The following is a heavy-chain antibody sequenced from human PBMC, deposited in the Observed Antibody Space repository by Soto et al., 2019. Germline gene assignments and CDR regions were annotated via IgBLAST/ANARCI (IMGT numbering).Heavy chain of an antibody. Sequence: QVQLVQSGAEVQTPGSSVKVSCKASGGTFSTYDICWVRQAPGQGLEWMGGFIPLFGTATYAQKFQGRVTIIADESTRTAYMELRRPRAEDTAVYYCAINEGTDGYKFAYWGQGTLVTVSS. D-gene: IGHD5-12*01. CDR2: FIPLFGTA. CDR3: AINEGTDGYKFAY. V-gene: IGHV1-69*01. CDR1: GGTFSTYD. J-gene: IGHJ4*02.